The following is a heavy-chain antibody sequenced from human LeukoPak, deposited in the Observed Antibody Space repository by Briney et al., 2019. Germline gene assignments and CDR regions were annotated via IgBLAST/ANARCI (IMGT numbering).Heavy chain of an antibody. CDR2: ISSSSSYI. CDR1: GFTFSSYS. CDR3: ARDLGSSWDFDY. D-gene: IGHD6-13*01. J-gene: IGHJ4*02. V-gene: IGHV3-21*01. Sequence: GGSLRLSCAASGFTFSSYSMNWVRQAPGKGLEWVSSISSSSSYIYYADSVKGRFTISRDNAKNSLYLQMNSLRAEDTAVYYCARDLGSSWDFDYWGQGTLVTVSS.